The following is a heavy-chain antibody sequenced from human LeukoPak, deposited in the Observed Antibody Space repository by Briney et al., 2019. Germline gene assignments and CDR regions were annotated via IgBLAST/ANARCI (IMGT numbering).Heavy chain of an antibody. Sequence: SETLSLTRTVSGGSISSYYWSWIRQPPGKGLEWIGYIYYSGSTNYNPSLKSRVTISVDTSKNQFSLKLSSVTAADTAVYYCARIEGASIAAAGPFDYWGQGTLVTVSS. CDR1: GGSISSYY. CDR3: ARIEGASIAAAGPFDY. J-gene: IGHJ4*02. V-gene: IGHV4-59*08. CDR2: IYYSGST. D-gene: IGHD6-13*01.